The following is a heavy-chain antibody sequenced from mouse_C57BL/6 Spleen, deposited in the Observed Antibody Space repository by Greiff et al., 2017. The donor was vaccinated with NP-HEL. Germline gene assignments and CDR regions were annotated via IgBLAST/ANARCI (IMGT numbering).Heavy chain of an antibody. J-gene: IGHJ1*03. CDR3: ARPGDYYGSRYWYFDV. V-gene: IGHV1-47*01. CDR1: GYTFTTYP. D-gene: IGHD1-1*01. CDR2: FHPYNDDT. Sequence: QVQLKESGAELVKPGASVKMSCKASGYTFTTYPIEWMKQNHGKSLEWIGNFHPYNDDTKYNEKFKGKATLTVEKSSSTVYLELSRLTSDDSAVYYCARPGDYYGSRYWYFDVWGTGTTVTVSS.